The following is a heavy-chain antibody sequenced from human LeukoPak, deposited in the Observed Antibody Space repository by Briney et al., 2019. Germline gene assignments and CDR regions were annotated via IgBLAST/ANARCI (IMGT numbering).Heavy chain of an antibody. Sequence: GGSLRLSGAASGFTFSSVGMHWVPQAPGKGLEWAAFIYYDGSKTYYADSVKGRFTISRDNSKNTLFLQMNSLRAEDTAVYYCAKDINYYDSSGLLGDYWGQGTLVTVSS. CDR2: IYYDGSKT. CDR1: GFTFSSVG. CDR3: AKDINYYDSSGLLGDY. J-gene: IGHJ4*02. D-gene: IGHD3-22*01. V-gene: IGHV3-30*02.